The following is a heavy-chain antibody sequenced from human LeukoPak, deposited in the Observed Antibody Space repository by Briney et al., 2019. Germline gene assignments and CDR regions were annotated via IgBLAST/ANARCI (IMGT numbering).Heavy chain of an antibody. CDR2: IKSKTDGGTT. J-gene: IGHJ3*02. CDR3: TTRPSWGIIVGANDAFDI. D-gene: IGHD1-26*01. CDR1: GFTFSNAW. V-gene: IGHV3-15*01. Sequence: GGSLRLSCAASGFTFSNAWMSWVRQAPGKGLGWVGRIKSKTDGGTTDYAAPVKGRFTISRDDSKNTLYLQMNSLKTEDTAVYYCTTRPSWGIIVGANDAFDIWGQGTMVTVSS.